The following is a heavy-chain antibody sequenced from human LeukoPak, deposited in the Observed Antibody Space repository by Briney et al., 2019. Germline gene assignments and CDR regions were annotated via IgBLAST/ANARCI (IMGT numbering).Heavy chain of an antibody. CDR2: IYHNGNI. D-gene: IGHD3-10*01. CDR3: ARVRGGPRYYFDY. J-gene: IGHJ4*02. V-gene: IGHV4-38-2*02. Sequence: PSETLSLTCTVSGYSISGGYYWGWVRQPPGKGLEWIASIYHNGNIFYNPSLKSRVTMSVDTSKNQFSLNLRSVTAADTAVYYCARVRGGPRYYFDYWGQGTLVTVSS. CDR1: GYSISGGYY.